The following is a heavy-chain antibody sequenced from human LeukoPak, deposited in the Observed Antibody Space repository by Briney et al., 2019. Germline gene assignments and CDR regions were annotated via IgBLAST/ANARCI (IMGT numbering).Heavy chain of an antibody. V-gene: IGHV4-4*09. J-gene: IGHJ3*02. Sequence: SETLSLTCTVSGGSISSYYWSWIRQPPGKGLEWIGYIYTSGSTNYNPSLKSRVTISVDTSKNPLSLKLSSVTAADTAVYYCARQPPGGAKAFDIWGQGTMVTVSS. CDR2: IYTSGST. CDR3: ARQPPGGAKAFDI. D-gene: IGHD3-16*01. CDR1: GGSISSYY.